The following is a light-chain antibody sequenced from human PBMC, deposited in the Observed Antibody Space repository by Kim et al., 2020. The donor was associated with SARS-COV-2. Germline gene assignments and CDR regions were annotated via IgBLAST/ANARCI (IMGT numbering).Light chain of an antibody. CDR1: KSGDKY. CDR3: QAWDSSTVV. J-gene: IGLJ2*01. Sequence: SYELTQPPSVSVSPGQPASTTCSGAKSGDKYACWYQQKPGQSPVLVIYQDSKRPSGIPERFSGSTSGNTATLTISGTQAMDEADYYCQAWDSSTVVFGGG. CDR2: QDS. V-gene: IGLV3-1*01.